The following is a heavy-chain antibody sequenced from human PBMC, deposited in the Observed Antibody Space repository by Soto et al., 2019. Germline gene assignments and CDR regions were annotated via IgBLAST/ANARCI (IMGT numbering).Heavy chain of an antibody. D-gene: IGHD5-12*01. CDR1: GATFSISV. CDR3: ARDLGGGYDPGDY. J-gene: IGHJ4*02. V-gene: IGHV1-69*12. Sequence: QVQLVQSGAELKKPGSSVKVSCRDSGATFSISVFNWVREAPGQGLEWMGGIISMFGTPNYSQKFQGRVTISADESTSTGYMELNNLRSDDTAIYYCARDLGGGYDPGDYWGQGTQVTVSS. CDR2: IISMFGTP.